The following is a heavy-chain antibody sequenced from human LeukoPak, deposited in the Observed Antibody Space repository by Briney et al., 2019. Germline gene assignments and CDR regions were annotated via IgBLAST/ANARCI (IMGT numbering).Heavy chain of an antibody. CDR2: INSDGSST. CDR1: GFTFSSYW. D-gene: IGHD1-26*01. V-gene: IGHV3-74*01. Sequence: GGSLRLSCAASGFTFSSYWMHWVRQAPGKGLVCVSRINSDGSSTSYADSVKGGFTISRDNAKNTLYLQMNSLRAEDTAVYYCARGGSPPEALGDTFDIWGQGTMVTVSS. J-gene: IGHJ3*02. CDR3: ARGGSPPEALGDTFDI.